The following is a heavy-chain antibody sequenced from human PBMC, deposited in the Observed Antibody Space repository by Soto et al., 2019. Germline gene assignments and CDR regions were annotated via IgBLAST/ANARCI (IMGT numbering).Heavy chain of an antibody. CDR3: ARILVSSSWYYFDY. V-gene: IGHV2-26*01. CDR1: GGSINSGDYH. Sequence: ETLSLTCTVSGGSINSGDYHWTWIRQPPGKALEWLAHIFSNDEKSYSTSLKSRLTISKDTSKSQVVLTMTNMDPVDTATYYCARILVSSSWYYFDYWGQGTLVTVS. J-gene: IGHJ4*02. CDR2: IFSNDEK. D-gene: IGHD6-13*01.